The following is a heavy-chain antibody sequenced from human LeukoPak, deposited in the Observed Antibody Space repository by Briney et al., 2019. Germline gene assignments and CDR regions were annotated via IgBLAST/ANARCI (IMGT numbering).Heavy chain of an antibody. CDR3: ARGSPTGYFDY. CDR2: IHPSSTTT. D-gene: IGHD1-14*01. V-gene: IGHV1-46*01. J-gene: IGHJ4*02. Sequence: ASVKVSCKAPGYIFINYYIYWVRQAPGHGPEWMGLIHPSSTTTNYAQKFQGRVTMTTDASTNTVYMDLSSLRSDDTAVYYCARGSPTGYFDYWGQGTLVTVSS. CDR1: GYIFINYY.